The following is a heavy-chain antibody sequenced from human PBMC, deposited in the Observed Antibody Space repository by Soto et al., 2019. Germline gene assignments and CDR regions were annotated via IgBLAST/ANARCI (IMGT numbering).Heavy chain of an antibody. CDR2: IWYDGSNK. CDR1: GFTFSSYG. Sequence: GGSLRLSCAASGFTFSSYGMHWVRQAPGKGLEWVAVIWYDGSNKYYADSVKGRFTISRDNSKNTLYLQMNSLRAEDTAVYYCARDSDPPSSGWPNWFDPWGQGTLVTVSS. V-gene: IGHV3-33*01. D-gene: IGHD6-19*01. J-gene: IGHJ5*02. CDR3: ARDSDPPSSGWPNWFDP.